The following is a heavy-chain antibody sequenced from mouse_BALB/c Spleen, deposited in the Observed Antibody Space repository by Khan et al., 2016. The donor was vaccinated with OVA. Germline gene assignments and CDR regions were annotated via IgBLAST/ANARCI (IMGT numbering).Heavy chain of an antibody. CDR1: GYTFTSYW. CDR3: ARENYYGSTCYAMDY. V-gene: IGHV1S41*01. CDR2: IAPGSGST. J-gene: IGHJ4*01. D-gene: IGHD1-1*01. Sequence: DLVKPGASVKLSCKASGYTFTSYWINWIKKRPGQGLEWIGRIAPGSGSTYYNEMFKGKATLTVDTSSSTASLHLSSLSSEDSAVYFGARENYYGSTCYAMDYWGQGTSVTVSS.